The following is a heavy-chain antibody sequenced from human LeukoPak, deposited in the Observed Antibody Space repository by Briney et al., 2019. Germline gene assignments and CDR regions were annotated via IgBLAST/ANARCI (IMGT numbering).Heavy chain of an antibody. D-gene: IGHD3-3*01. CDR1: GFTFDDYA. CDR3: APSGSEYYFDY. Sequence: GGSLRLSCAASGFTFDDYAMHWVRQAPGKGLEWVSGISWNSGSIGYADSVKGRFTISRDNAKNSLYLQMNSLRAEDTAVYYCAPSGSEYYFDYWGQGTLVTVSS. V-gene: IGHV3-9*01. CDR2: ISWNSGSI. J-gene: IGHJ4*02.